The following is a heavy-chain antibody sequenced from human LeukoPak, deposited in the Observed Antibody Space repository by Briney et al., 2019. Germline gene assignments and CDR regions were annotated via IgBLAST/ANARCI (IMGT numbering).Heavy chain of an antibody. V-gene: IGHV3-53*01. CDR3: ARGSQLVFDY. D-gene: IGHD1-1*01. Sequence: GGSLRLSCAASGFTVSSNYMTWVRQAPGKGLEWVSVIYTGGSTSYADSVKGLFTISRDNSKNTLYLQMNSLRAEDTAVYYCARGSQLVFDYWGQGTLVTVSS. CDR1: GFTVSSNY. CDR2: IYTGGST. J-gene: IGHJ4*02.